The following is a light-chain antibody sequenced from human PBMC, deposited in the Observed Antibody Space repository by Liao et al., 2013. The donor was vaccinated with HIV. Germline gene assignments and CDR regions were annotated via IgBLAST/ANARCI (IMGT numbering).Light chain of an antibody. V-gene: IGLV3-25*03. CDR2: KDS. J-gene: IGLJ2*01. CDR3: QSADSSGTYVV. Sequence: SYELTQPSSVSVSPGQTATITCSGDVLAERYARWFQQKPGQAPVVVIYKDSERPSGIPERFSGSSSGTTVTLTISGVQAEDEADYYCQSADSSGTYVVFGGGTKLTVL. CDR1: VLAERY.